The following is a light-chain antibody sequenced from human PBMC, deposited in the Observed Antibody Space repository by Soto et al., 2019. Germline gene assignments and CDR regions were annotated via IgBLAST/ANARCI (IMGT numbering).Light chain of an antibody. CDR2: AAS. CDR1: QAITNW. Sequence: DIQMTQSPSSVSASVGDRITITCRASQAITNWLGWYQQKPGKAPKLLIHAASSLQTGVPSRFSGIGSGTDFTLTISSLQPEDFATYYCQQAYSFPITFGQGTRLEIK. CDR3: QQAYSFPIT. J-gene: IGKJ5*01. V-gene: IGKV1-12*01.